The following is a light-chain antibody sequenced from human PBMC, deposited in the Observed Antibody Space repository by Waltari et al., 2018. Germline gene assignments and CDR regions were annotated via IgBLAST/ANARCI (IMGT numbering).Light chain of an antibody. CDR1: SSNIGSNY. Sequence: QSVLTQPPSASGTPGQRVTISCSGSSSNIGSNYVYWYQQLPGTAPKLLTYRNNQRPSGVPARFSGSKSGTSASLAISGLQSEDEADYYCAAWDDSLSGLVFGGGTKLTVL. CDR2: RNN. CDR3: AAWDDSLSGLV. J-gene: IGLJ3*02. V-gene: IGLV1-47*01.